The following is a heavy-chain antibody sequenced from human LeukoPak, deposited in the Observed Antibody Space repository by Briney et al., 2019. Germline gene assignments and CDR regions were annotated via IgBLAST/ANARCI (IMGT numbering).Heavy chain of an antibody. CDR2: INPSGGST. CDR3: ARDLRGYSYYYGMDV. D-gene: IGHD5-12*01. Sequence: ASVKVSCKASGYTFTSYYMHWVRQAPGQGLEWMGIINPSGGSTSYAQKFQGRVTMTRDTSTSAVYMELSSLRSEDTAVYYCARDLRGYSYYYGMDVWGQGTTVTVSS. CDR1: GYTFTSYY. V-gene: IGHV1-46*01. J-gene: IGHJ6*02.